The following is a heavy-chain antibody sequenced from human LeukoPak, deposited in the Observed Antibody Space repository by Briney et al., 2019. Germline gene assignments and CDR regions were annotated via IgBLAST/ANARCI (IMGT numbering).Heavy chain of an antibody. CDR2: ITSGGSGGSTI. CDR1: GFTFSSYD. J-gene: IGHJ3*02. CDR3: VGVYYDSSGIILGAFDI. V-gene: IGHV3-48*03. D-gene: IGHD3-22*01. Sequence: PGGSLRLSCAASGFTFSSYDLIWVRQAPGKGLEWVSHITSGGSGGSTIYYADSVKGRFTISRDNAKNSLYLQMRSLRAEDTAVYYCVGVYYDSSGIILGAFDIWGQGTMVTVSS.